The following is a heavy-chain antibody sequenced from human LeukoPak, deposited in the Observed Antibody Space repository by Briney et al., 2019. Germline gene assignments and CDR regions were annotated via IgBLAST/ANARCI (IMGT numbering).Heavy chain of an antibody. CDR2: ISAYNGNT. J-gene: IGHJ4*02. V-gene: IGHV1-18*01. D-gene: IGHD3-10*01. CDR1: GYTFTRYG. CDR3: ARVGDYYYGSGSYQSGFDY. Sequence: ASVKVSCKASGYTFTRYGIGWVRQAPVQGPEWMGWISAYNGNTNYEQKFQGRVTMTTDTSTSTAYMELRSLRSDDTAVYYCARVGDYYYGSGSYQSGFDYWGQGTLVTVSS.